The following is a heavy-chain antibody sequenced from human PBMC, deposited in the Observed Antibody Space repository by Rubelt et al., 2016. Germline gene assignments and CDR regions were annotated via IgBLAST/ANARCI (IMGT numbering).Heavy chain of an antibody. V-gene: IGHV4-61*05. Sequence: QLQLQESGPGLVKPSETLSLTCTVSGGSISSSSYYWGWIRQPPGKGLEWIGYISNSGSTSYNPSLKSRVTISLDTSKNQFSLKLISVTAADTAVYYCARHASGANSYYDYWGQGTLVTVSS. J-gene: IGHJ4*02. CDR2: ISNSGST. CDR1: GGSISSSSYY. CDR3: ARHASGANSYYDY. D-gene: IGHD4-11*01.